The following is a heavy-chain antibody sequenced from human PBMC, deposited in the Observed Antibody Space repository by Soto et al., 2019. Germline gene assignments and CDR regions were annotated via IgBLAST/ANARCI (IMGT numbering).Heavy chain of an antibody. D-gene: IGHD6-19*01. CDR3: ARSVAGTELFDY. Sequence: QVQLVQSGAEVKKPGASVKVSCKASGYTFTSYAMHWVRQAPGQRLEWMGWINAGNGNTKYSQKFQDRVTITRDTSASTAYMELSSLRSEDTAVYYCARSVAGTELFDYWGQGTLVTVSS. J-gene: IGHJ4*02. CDR1: GYTFTSYA. CDR2: INAGNGNT. V-gene: IGHV1-3*01.